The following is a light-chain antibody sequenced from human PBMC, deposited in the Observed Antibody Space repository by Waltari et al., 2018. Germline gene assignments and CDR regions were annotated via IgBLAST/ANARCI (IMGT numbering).Light chain of an antibody. V-gene: IGLV4-69*01. Sequence: QLVLTQSPSASASLGASVSLTCTLSSGHSYYAIAWHQQQPQKGPRYLMKVNSDGSHTKGDGIPDRFSGSSSGAGRYLTISSLQSEDAADYYCQTWGTGIWVVGGGTKLTVL. CDR1: SGHSYYA. CDR2: VNSDGSH. J-gene: IGLJ3*02. CDR3: QTWGTGIWV.